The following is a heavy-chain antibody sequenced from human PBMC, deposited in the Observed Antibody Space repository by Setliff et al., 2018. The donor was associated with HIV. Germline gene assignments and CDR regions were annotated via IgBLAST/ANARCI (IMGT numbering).Heavy chain of an antibody. CDR1: GGSISSYY. Sequence: SETLSLTCTVSGGSISSYYWGWIRQPPGKGLEWFGHISTSGNTNYNPSLKSRVNISVDTSKNQFSLKLSSVTAADTAVYYCARFDYNNFGFDSWGQGTLVTVS. CDR3: ARFDYNNFGFDS. V-gene: IGHV4-4*08. CDR2: ISTSGNT. J-gene: IGHJ5*01. D-gene: IGHD3-3*01.